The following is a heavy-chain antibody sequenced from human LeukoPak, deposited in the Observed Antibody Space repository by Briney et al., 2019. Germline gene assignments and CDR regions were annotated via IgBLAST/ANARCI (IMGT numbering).Heavy chain of an antibody. J-gene: IGHJ4*02. CDR3: ATDIPKLWFGYRFDS. CDR2: NNPSGGST. D-gene: IGHD3-10*01. CDR1: GYTFTSYY. V-gene: IGHV1-46*01. Sequence: GASVKGSCKASGYTFTSYYMHWVRQAPGQGLEWMGINNPSGGSTSYAQKFQGRVTMTRDTSTSTVYMELSSLRSEDTAVYYCATDIPKLWFGYRFDSWGQGTLVTVSS.